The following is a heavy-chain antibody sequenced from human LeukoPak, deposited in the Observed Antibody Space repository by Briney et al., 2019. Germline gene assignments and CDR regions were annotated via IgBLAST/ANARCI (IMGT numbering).Heavy chain of an antibody. CDR2: ISSSSSYI. Sequence: GGSLRLSCAASGFTFSTYNMNWVRQAPGKGLEWVSSISSSSSYIYYADSVKGRFTISRDNAKNSLYLQMISLRAEDTALYYCARDGGYYNDSIGYSFDSWGQGTLVTVSS. D-gene: IGHD3-22*01. V-gene: IGHV3-21*01. J-gene: IGHJ4*02. CDR1: GFTFSTYN. CDR3: ARDGGYYNDSIGYSFDS.